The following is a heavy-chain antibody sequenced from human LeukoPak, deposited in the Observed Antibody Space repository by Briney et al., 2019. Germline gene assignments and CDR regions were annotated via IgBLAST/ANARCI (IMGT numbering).Heavy chain of an antibody. D-gene: IGHD3-10*01. V-gene: IGHV1-69*05. CDR2: ITPLFGTA. Sequence: SVKVSCKASGGTFSKYTISWVRQRPGQGLEWMGGITPLFGTANYAQKFQGRVTITRDTSASTAYMELSSLRSEDTAVYYCARGAPGSDAFDIWGQGTMVTVSS. CDR3: ARGAPGSDAFDI. J-gene: IGHJ3*02. CDR1: GGTFSKYT.